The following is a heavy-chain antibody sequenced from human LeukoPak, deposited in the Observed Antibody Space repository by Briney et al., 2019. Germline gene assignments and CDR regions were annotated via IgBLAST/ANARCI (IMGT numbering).Heavy chain of an antibody. CDR1: GVSINNYY. CDR3: ARMSIAAAGTSFDY. CDR2: IYYSGST. Sequence: SETLSLTCTVSGVSINNYYWSWLRQPPGKGLEYIGYIYYSGSTNYNPSLKSRVTISVDTSKNQFSLKLSSVTAADTAVYYCARMSIAAAGTSFDYWGQGTLVTVSS. J-gene: IGHJ4*02. V-gene: IGHV4-59*12. D-gene: IGHD6-13*01.